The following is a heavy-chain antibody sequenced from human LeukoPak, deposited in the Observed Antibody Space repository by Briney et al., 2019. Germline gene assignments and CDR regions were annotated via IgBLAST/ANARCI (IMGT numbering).Heavy chain of an antibody. CDR3: AGGGPHSASLPLDY. D-gene: IGHD2-15*01. J-gene: IGHJ4*02. Sequence: ASVKVSCKVSGCTLTELSMHWVRQAPGKGLEWMGGFDPEDGETIYAQKFQGRVTMTEDTSTDTAYMELSSLRSEDTAVYYCAGGGPHSASLPLDYWGQGTLVTVSS. CDR2: FDPEDGET. CDR1: GCTLTELS. V-gene: IGHV1-24*01.